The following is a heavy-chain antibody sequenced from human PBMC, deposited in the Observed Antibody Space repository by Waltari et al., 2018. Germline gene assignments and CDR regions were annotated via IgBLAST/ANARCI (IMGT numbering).Heavy chain of an antibody. Sequence: QVQLQESGPGLGKPPETLSLTCTVSGGSISSHYWSWIRQPPGKGLEWIGYIYYSGSTNYNPSLKSRVTISVDTSKNQFSLKLSSVTAADTAVYYCARVAQLASFDYWGQGTLVTVSS. J-gene: IGHJ4*02. V-gene: IGHV4-59*11. CDR3: ARVAQLASFDY. CDR1: GGSISSHY. D-gene: IGHD6-6*01. CDR2: IYYSGST.